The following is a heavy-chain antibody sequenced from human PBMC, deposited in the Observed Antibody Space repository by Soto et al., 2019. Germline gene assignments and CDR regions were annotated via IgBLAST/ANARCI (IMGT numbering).Heavy chain of an antibody. V-gene: IGHV4-59*01. D-gene: IGHD4-4*01. CDR2: VYYSGNT. CDR3: AREVSLTTAGVFYYYVDV. J-gene: IGHJ6*03. CDR1: GGSISGYY. Sequence: PSETLSLTCTVSGGSISGYYWTWIRQPPGKGLEWIGYVYYSGNTNYNPSLKSRVTISVDTSKNQFSLKVSSVTAADTAVYYCAREVSLTTAGVFYYYVDVWGKGTTVTVSS.